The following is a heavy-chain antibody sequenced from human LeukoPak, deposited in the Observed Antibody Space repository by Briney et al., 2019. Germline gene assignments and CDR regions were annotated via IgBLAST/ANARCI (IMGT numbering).Heavy chain of an antibody. CDR2: ISSSSSYI. CDR1: GFTFSSYS. J-gene: IGHJ6*02. CDR3: ARDRSGYDLGLYGMDV. D-gene: IGHD5-12*01. V-gene: IGHV3-21*01. Sequence: KSGGSPRLSCAASGFTFSSYSMNWVRQAPGKGLEWVSSISSSSSYIYYADSVKGRFTISRDNAKNSLYLQMNSLRAEDTAVYYCARDRSGYDLGLYGMDVWGQGTTVTVSS.